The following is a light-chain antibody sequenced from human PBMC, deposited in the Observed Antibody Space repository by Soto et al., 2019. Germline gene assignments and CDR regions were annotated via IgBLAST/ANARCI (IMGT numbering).Light chain of an antibody. V-gene: IGKV1-5*03. J-gene: IGKJ1*01. CDR1: QSINTW. CDR2: TAS. CDR3: QQNESYPRT. Sequence: DIQMTQSPSTLSASVGDRVTITCRASQSINTWLAWYQQKPGKAPRLLIYTASSLESAVPSRFSGSGSGTEFTLTISSLQPDDFATYYSQQNESYPRTFGQGTKVEIK.